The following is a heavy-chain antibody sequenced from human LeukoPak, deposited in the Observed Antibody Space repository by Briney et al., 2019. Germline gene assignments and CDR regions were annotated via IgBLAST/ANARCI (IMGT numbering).Heavy chain of an antibody. J-gene: IGHJ4*01. V-gene: IGHV4-59*08. CDR2: IYYTGST. CDR3: ASHGSSGHDPLT. Sequence: SQTLSLTCTVSGDSIRSYYWNWIRRPPGKGLEWIGYIYYTGSTSYNPSLKSRVTISLDTSKSQFSLRLTSVTAADTAVYYCASHGSSGHDPLTWGQGTLVTVSS. CDR1: GDSIRSYY. D-gene: IGHD5-12*01.